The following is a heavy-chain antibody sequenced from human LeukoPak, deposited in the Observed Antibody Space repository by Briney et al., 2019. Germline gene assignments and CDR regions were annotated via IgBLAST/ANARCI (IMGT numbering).Heavy chain of an antibody. CDR1: GFTFSDHY. CDR2: VRNKANSYIT. CDR3: GRIRGSYLHWYFDP. D-gene: IGHD1-26*01. Sequence: PGGSLRLSCAASGFTFSDHYMDWVRQAPGKGLEWVGRVRNKANSYITMYAASVKGRFTISRNDSENSLYLQMNSLKTEDTAVYYCGRIRGSYLHWYFDPWGRGTLVTVSS. V-gene: IGHV3-72*01. J-gene: IGHJ2*01.